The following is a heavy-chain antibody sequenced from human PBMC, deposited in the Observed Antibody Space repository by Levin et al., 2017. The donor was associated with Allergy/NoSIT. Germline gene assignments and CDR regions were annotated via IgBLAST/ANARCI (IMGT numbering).Heavy chain of an antibody. CDR2: IFHSGTT. D-gene: IGHD3-16*01. CDR1: GGSISGTNW. J-gene: IGHJ4*02. V-gene: IGHV4-4*02. Sequence: SETLSLTCVVSGGSISGTNWWSWVRQAPGKVLEWIGEIFHSGTTNYNPSLKSRFAISIDNSKNQFSLRLSSVTAADTAVYYCADVVMRGGFSFDYWGQGSLVTVSS. CDR3: ADVVMRGGFSFDY.